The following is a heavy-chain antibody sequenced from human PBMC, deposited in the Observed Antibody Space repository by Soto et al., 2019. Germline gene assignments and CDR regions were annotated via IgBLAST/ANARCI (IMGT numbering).Heavy chain of an antibody. CDR3: ASHYASWGYVDY. J-gene: IGHJ4*02. V-gene: IGHV4-59*01. Sequence: QVQLQESGPGLVKPSETLSLTCAVSGGSISSYYWSWIRQSPGKGLEWIGYIYHNGNTDYNPSLKSRVTISVDTSQNQFSLHLNSVTAADAALYYCASHYASWGYVDYWGRGTLVSVSS. CDR1: GGSISSYY. D-gene: IGHD3-10*01. CDR2: IYHNGNT.